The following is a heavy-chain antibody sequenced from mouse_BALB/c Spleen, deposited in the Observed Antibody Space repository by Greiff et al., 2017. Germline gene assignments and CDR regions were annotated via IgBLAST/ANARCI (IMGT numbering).Heavy chain of an antibody. CDR3: TREGSFAY. V-gene: IGHV1S81*02. CDR1: GYSFTSYY. Sequence: VQLQQSGAELVKPGASVTLSCTASGYSFTSYYMYWVKQRPGQGLEWIGEINPSNGGTNFNEKFKSKATLTVDKSSSTAYMQLSSLTSEDSAVYYCTREGSFAYWGQGALVTGSA. J-gene: IGHJ3*01. CDR2: INPSNGGT.